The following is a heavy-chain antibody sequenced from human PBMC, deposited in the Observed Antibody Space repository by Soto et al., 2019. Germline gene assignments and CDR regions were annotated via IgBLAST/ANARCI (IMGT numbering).Heavy chain of an antibody. D-gene: IGHD6-6*01. J-gene: IGHJ4*02. CDR3: ARGIAARTPPDN. CDR2: ISSSSSYI. V-gene: IGHV3-21*01. CDR1: GFSFSVYT. Sequence: SGGLSCAASGFSFSVYTMNWVRQAPWKGLEWVSSISSSSSYIYDADSLKGRFTISRDNAKNSVYLQMNSLRAEDTAVYYCARGIAARTPPDNWGQGTLVTSPQ.